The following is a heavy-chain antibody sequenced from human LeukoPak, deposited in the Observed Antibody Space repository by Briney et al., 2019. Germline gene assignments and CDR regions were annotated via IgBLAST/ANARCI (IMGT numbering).Heavy chain of an antibody. V-gene: IGHV3-23*01. CDR3: ARDSRIVVVPAAPYYYYYGMDV. J-gene: IGHJ6*02. D-gene: IGHD2-2*01. CDR1: GFTFSGYA. CDR2: ITGSGGNT. Sequence: PGGSLRLSCAASGFTFSGYAMSWVRLAPGKGLEWVAVITGSGGNTYYADSVKGRFTISRDNAKNSLYLQMNSLRAEDTAVYYCARDSRIVVVPAAPYYYYYGMDVWGQGTTVTVSS.